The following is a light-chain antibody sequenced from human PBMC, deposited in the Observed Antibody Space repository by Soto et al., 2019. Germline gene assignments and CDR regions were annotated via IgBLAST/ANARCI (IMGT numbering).Light chain of an antibody. J-gene: IGKJ1*01. V-gene: IGKV3-20*01. CDR3: QQHGTSPWT. CDR2: GAS. Sequence: EIVLTQSPGTLSLSPGERATLSCRASQSVSNNYLAWYQQKPGQAPRLLIYGASSRATGIPDRFSGSGSGTDFTLTISRLEPEDFAVYYCQQHGTSPWTFGQGTKVEIK. CDR1: QSVSNNY.